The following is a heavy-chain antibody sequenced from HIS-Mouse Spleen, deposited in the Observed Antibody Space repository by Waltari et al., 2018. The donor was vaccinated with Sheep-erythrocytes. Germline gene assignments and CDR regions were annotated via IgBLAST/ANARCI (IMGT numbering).Heavy chain of an antibody. CDR2: ISSSSSYI. D-gene: IGHD1-26*01. CDR3: ARVASGATFDY. CDR1: GFTFSSYS. V-gene: IGHV3-21*01. Sequence: EVQLVESGGGLVKPGGSLRLSCAASGFTFSSYSMNWVRQAPGKGLGGVSSISSSSSYIYYADSGKGRFTISRDNAKNSLYLQMNSLRAEDTAVYYCARVASGATFDYWGQGTLVTVSS. J-gene: IGHJ4*02.